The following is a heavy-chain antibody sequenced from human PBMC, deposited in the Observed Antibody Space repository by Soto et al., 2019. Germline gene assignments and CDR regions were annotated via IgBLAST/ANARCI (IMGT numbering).Heavy chain of an antibody. CDR1: GFTFDDYA. J-gene: IGHJ6*03. V-gene: IGHV3-9*01. CDR3: AKDRGTYYYYYMDV. CDR2: ISWNSGSI. Sequence: EVQLVESGGGLVQPGRSLRLSCAASGFTFDDYAMHWVRQAPGKGLEWVSGISWNSGSIGYADSVKGRFTISRDNAKNSLYLQMNSLRAEDTALYYWAKDRGTYYYYYMDVWGKGTTVTVSS.